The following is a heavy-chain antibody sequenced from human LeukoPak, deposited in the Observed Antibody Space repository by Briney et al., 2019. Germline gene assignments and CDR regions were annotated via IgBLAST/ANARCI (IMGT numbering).Heavy chain of an antibody. CDR1: GFTFNRHG. Sequence: GGSLRLSCAASGFTFNRHGMHWVRQAPGKGLDWVAHLWYDGSNKNYADSVKGRFTISRDNSKNTLYLQMNSLTAEDTAMYYCARDGQQLVNYGLDVWGQGTTVTVSS. CDR3: ARDGQQLVNYGLDV. D-gene: IGHD6-13*01. CDR2: LWYDGSNK. J-gene: IGHJ6*02. V-gene: IGHV3-33*01.